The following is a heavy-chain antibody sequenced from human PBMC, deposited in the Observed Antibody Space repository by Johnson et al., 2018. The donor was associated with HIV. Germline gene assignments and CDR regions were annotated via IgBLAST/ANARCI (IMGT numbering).Heavy chain of an antibody. CDR1: GFTFSSYW. D-gene: IGHD3-22*01. CDR3: PREKLDSSGYYDASDI. J-gene: IGHJ3*02. Sequence: VQLVESGGGVVQPGRSLRLSCAASGFTFSSYWMHWVRQGPGKGLVWVSGINSDGSYTRYADSVKGRFSISRDNSKNTLYLQMNSLRAEDTAVYYCPREKLDSSGYYDASDIWGQGTMVTVSS. V-gene: IGHV3-74*01. CDR2: INSDGSYT.